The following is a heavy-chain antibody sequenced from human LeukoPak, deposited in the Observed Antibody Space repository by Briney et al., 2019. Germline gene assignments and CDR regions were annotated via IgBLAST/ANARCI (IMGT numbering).Heavy chain of an antibody. V-gene: IGHV3-30*14. D-gene: IGHD1-1*01. CDR1: GFTFSRSA. Sequence: PGGSLRLSCAASGFTFSRSAMHWVRQAPGRGLEWVALISYDGSNKYYADSVKGRFTISRDNSRNTLYLQMNSLRAEDTAVYYCAKTGNPATGDYWGQGTLVTVSS. CDR2: ISYDGSNK. J-gene: IGHJ4*02. CDR3: AKTGNPATGDY.